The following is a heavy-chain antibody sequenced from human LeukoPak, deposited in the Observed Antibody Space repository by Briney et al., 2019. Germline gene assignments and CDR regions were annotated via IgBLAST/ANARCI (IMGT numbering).Heavy chain of an antibody. J-gene: IGHJ6*03. CDR3: ARDQGFSYYYYYMDV. D-gene: IGHD3-3*01. V-gene: IGHV3-7*01. Sequence: GGSLRLSCGASGFTLKNYWMSWVRQAPGKGLEWVANINQDGSEKYYVDSVKGRLTISGDNAKNSLYLQMNSLRAEDTAVYYCARDQGFSYYYYYMDVWGKGTTVTVSS. CDR2: INQDGSEK. CDR1: GFTLKNYW.